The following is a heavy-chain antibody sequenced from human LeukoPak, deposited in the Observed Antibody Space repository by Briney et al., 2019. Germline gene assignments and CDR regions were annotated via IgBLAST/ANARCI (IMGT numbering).Heavy chain of an antibody. Sequence: PWGSVNVSCMASVYIFTDFALHSVRQAPGQRLEWMGWINVANGNTKFSQRFHDRLTITRDTSAITAYLQLTRLKFKDSAVDYLVSDYAYVSGIVRFDYWGQGTLFTVSS. D-gene: IGHD3-16*01. J-gene: IGHJ4*02. V-gene: IGHV1-3*01. CDR1: VYIFTDFA. CDR3: VSDYAYVSGIVRFDY. CDR2: INVANGNT.